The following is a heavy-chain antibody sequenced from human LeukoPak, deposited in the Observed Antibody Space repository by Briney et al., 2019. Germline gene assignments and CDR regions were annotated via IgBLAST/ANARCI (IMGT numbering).Heavy chain of an antibody. Sequence: SETLSLTCTVSGGSISSYYWSWIRQPPGKGLEWIGYIYYSGSTNYNPSLKSRVTISVDTSKNQFSLKPSSVTAADTAVYYCASFISVGDYIGWFDPWGQGTLVTVSS. CDR3: ASFISVGDYIGWFDP. D-gene: IGHD4-17*01. CDR2: IYYSGST. J-gene: IGHJ5*02. V-gene: IGHV4-59*01. CDR1: GGSISSYY.